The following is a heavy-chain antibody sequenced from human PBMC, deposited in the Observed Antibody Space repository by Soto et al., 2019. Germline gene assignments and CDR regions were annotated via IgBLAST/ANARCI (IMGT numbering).Heavy chain of an antibody. V-gene: IGHV1-2*02. CDR3: ARSPYSLEGDGQHYYYGMDL. Sequence: ASVKVSCKPSGFTFSGFYLHWVRQAPGQGLEWMGWIKPNTDDTGYAQKFQGRVTLTWDTSSSAGYMDLSRLRSDDTAVYYCARSPYSLEGDGQHYYYGMDLWGLGTTVNVSS. CDR2: IKPNTDDT. J-gene: IGHJ6*02. CDR1: GFTFSGFY. D-gene: IGHD2-15*01.